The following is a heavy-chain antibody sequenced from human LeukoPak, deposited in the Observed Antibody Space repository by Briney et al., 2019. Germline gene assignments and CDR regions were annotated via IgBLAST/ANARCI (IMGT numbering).Heavy chain of an antibody. Sequence: GASVKVSCKASGYTFTSYDIKWVRQATGQGLEWMGWMNPNSGNTGYAQKFQGRVTMTRNTSISTAYMELSSLRSEDTAVYYCARATVRSSGWSFDPWGQGNLVTVSS. CDR2: MNPNSGNT. D-gene: IGHD6-19*01. CDR3: ARATVRSSGWSFDP. V-gene: IGHV1-8*01. CDR1: GYTFTSYD. J-gene: IGHJ5*02.